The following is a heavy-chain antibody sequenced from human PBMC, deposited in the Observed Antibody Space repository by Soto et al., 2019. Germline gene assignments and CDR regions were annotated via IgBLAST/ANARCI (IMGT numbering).Heavy chain of an antibody. J-gene: IGHJ3*02. Sequence: QVQLVQSGAEVKKPGSSVKVSCKASGGTFSSYTISWVRQAPGQGLEWMGRIIPILGIANYAQKFQGRVTITADKSTSTAYMELSSLRSEDTAVYYDACANYGILTGYPGGTAFDIWGQGTMVTVSS. CDR2: IIPILGIA. CDR3: ACANYGILTGYPGGTAFDI. CDR1: GGTFSSYT. D-gene: IGHD3-9*01. V-gene: IGHV1-69*02.